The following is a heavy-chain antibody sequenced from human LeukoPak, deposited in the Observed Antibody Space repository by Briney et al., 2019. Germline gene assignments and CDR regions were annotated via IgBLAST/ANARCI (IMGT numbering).Heavy chain of an antibody. CDR3: ARGIHAEGKLRFLEWLSKGRDYYYYMDV. D-gene: IGHD3-3*01. V-gene: IGHV4-4*09. J-gene: IGHJ6*03. Sequence: SETLSLTCTVSGGSISSYYWSWIRQPPGKGLEWIGYIYTSGSTNYNPSLKSRVTISVDTSKNQFSLKLSSVTAADTAVYYCARGIHAEGKLRFLEWLSKGRDYYYYMDVWGKGTTVTVSS. CDR1: GGSISSYY. CDR2: IYTSGST.